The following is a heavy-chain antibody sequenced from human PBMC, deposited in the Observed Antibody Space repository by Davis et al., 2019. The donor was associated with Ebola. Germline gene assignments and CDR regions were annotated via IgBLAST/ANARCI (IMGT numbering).Heavy chain of an antibody. CDR1: GYTFTTYP. J-gene: IGHJ6*02. CDR2: INTNTGNP. Sequence: AASVTVSCKASGYTFTTYPVNWVRQAPGQGLEWMGWINTNTGNPTYAQGFTGRFVFSLDTSVSTAYLQISSLKAEDTAVYYCARDRHYYGMDVWGQGTTVTVSS. CDR3: ARDRHYYGMDV. V-gene: IGHV7-4-1*02.